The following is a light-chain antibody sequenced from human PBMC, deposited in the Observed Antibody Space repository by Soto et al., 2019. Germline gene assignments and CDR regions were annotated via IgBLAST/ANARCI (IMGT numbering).Light chain of an antibody. CDR3: SSYRSGNTPYV. J-gene: IGLJ1*01. CDR2: DFT. CDR1: SSDIADLNF. Sequence: QSVLTQPASVSGSPGQSITISCTATSSDIADLNFVSWYQQRPGKAPKLVIYDFTYRPSGVSLRFSGSKSGNTASLTISGLRAEDEADYFCSSYRSGNTPYVFGLGTKLTVL. V-gene: IGLV2-14*01.